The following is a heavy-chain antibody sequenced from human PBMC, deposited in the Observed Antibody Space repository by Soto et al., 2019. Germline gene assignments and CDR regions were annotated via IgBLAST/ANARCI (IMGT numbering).Heavy chain of an antibody. Sequence: QVQVVQSGVEVRRPGSSVKVSCKASGDTFKNCVISWVRQAPGQGLEWMGGIIPLFGTTDFAQRFQGRLTITREESPTKAYMELSSLRSEDTATYYCAGELGFVKVSVGWGQGTRVIVSS. J-gene: IGHJ6*02. V-gene: IGHV1-69*01. CDR1: GDTFKNCV. D-gene: IGHD7-27*01. CDR3: AGELGFVKVSVG. CDR2: IIPLFGTT.